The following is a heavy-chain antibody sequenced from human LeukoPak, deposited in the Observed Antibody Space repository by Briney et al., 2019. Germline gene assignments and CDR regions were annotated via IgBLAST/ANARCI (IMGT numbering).Heavy chain of an antibody. Sequence: PSETLSLTCTVSGGSISSYCWSWIRQPPGKGLEWIGYIYYSGSTNYNPSLKSRVTISVDTSKNQFSLKLSSVTAADTAVYYCARRPKYYYYGMDVWGQGTTVTVSS. CDR3: ARRPKYYYYGMDV. J-gene: IGHJ6*02. CDR1: GGSISSYC. V-gene: IGHV4-59*01. CDR2: IYYSGST.